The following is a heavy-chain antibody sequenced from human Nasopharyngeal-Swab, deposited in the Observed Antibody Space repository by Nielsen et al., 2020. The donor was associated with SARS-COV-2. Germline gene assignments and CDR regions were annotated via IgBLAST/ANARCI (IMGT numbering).Heavy chain of an antibody. CDR1: GFTFSSYS. D-gene: IGHD3-3*01. V-gene: IGHV3-21*01. CDR2: ISSSSSYI. Sequence: GESLKISCAASGFTFSSYSMNWVRQAPGKGLEWVSSISSSSSYIYYADSVKGRFTISRDNAKNSLYLQMNSLRAEDTAVYYCARAQPEKTYYDFWSGYYTGYYYYYGMDVWGQGTTVTVSS. CDR3: ARAQPEKTYYDFWSGYYTGYYYYYGMDV. J-gene: IGHJ6*02.